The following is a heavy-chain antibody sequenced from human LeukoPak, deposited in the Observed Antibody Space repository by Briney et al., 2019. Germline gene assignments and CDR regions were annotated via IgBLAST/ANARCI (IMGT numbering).Heavy chain of an antibody. V-gene: IGHV4-39*07. J-gene: IGHJ4*02. CDR3: ARDKAAAATDY. CDR2: IYYSGST. D-gene: IGHD6-13*01. CDR1: GGSISSSSYY. Sequence: SETLSLTCTVSGGSISSSSYYWGWIRQPPGKGLEWIGSIYYSGSTYYNPSLKSRVTISVDTSKNQFSLKLSSVTAADTAVYYCARDKAAAATDYWGQGTLLTVSS.